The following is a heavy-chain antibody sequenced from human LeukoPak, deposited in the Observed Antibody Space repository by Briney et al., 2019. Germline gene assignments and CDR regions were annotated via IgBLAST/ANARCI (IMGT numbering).Heavy chain of an antibody. D-gene: IGHD3-22*01. CDR2: IYYSGST. CDR1: GGSISSYY. J-gene: IGHJ4*02. V-gene: IGHV4-59*01. Sequence: SETLSLTCTVSGGSISSYYGSWIRQPPGKGLEWIGYIYYSGSTNYNPSLKSRVTISVDTSKNQFSLKLSSVTAADTAVYYCASQYYYDSSGYVYWGQGTLVTVSS. CDR3: ASQYYYDSSGYVY.